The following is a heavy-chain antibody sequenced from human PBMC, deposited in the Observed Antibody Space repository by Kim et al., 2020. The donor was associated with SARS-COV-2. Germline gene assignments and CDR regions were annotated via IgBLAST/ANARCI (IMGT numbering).Heavy chain of an antibody. V-gene: IGHV3-33*06. CDR3: AKDGED. J-gene: IGHJ4*02. D-gene: IGHD3-3*01. Sequence: GGSLRLSCAASGFIFENYGMHWVRQAPGKGLEWVAVIWFDGTTKYYGDSVKGRFSISRDNSRNTLYLQMNSLRVEDTAVYYCAKDGEDWGQGTLSPS. CDR2: IWFDGTTK. CDR1: GFIFENYG.